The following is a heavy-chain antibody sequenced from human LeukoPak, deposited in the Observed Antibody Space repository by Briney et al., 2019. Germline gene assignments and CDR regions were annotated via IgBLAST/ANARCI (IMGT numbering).Heavy chain of an antibody. V-gene: IGHV1-3*01. CDR1: GYTFTSYA. CDR3: ARDRGARYDFWSGYRSPFDY. J-gene: IGHJ4*02. D-gene: IGHD3-3*01. CDR2: INAGNGNT. Sequence: GASVKVSCKASGYTFTSYAMHWVRQAPGQRLEWMGWINAGNGNTNYAQKLQGRVTMTTDTSTSTAYMELRSLRSDDTAVYYCARDRGARYDFWSGYRSPFDYWGQGTLVTVSS.